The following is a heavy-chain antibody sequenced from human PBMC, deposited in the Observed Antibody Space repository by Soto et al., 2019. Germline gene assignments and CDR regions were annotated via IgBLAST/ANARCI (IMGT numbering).Heavy chain of an antibody. D-gene: IGHD5-18*01. CDR3: SRGILV. Sequence: QVQLQESGPGLVKPSQTLSLTCTVSGGSISSGGYCWSWIRQHPGKGLDWIGCISYGGSTPYNPSLKSRVTISVDTSKNQFSLKLTSLTAADTAVSYSSRGILVWGQGALITVSS. CDR2: ISYGGST. J-gene: IGHJ4*02. V-gene: IGHV4-31*03. CDR1: GGSISSGGYC.